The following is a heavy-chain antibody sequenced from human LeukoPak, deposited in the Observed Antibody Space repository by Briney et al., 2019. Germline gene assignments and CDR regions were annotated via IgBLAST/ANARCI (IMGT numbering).Heavy chain of an antibody. Sequence: KTGGSLRLSRAASGFTFSSYGMSWVRQAPGKGLEWVSAISGSGGNTYYADPVKGRFSISRDNSKNMLYLQMNSLRAEDTAVYFCAKDSATYGRFDYWGQGSLVTVSS. J-gene: IGHJ4*02. V-gene: IGHV3-23*01. CDR1: GFTFSSYG. D-gene: IGHD3-10*01. CDR2: ISGSGGNT. CDR3: AKDSATYGRFDY.